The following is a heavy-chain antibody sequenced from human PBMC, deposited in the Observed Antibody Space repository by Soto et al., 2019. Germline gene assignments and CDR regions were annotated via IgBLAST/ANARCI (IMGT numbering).Heavy chain of an antibody. Sequence: QVQLQESDPGLVKPSGTLSLTCAVFGGSISNSNGWTWVRQPPGKGLEWIGEIFHSGSTNYNSSLMGRVTISVDKANNQFSLKLSSVTAADTAVYYCAHRPIVGAAIWGQGTLVTVSS. D-gene: IGHD1-26*01. CDR1: GGSISNSNG. CDR3: AHRPIVGAAI. CDR2: IFHSGST. J-gene: IGHJ4*02. V-gene: IGHV4-4*02.